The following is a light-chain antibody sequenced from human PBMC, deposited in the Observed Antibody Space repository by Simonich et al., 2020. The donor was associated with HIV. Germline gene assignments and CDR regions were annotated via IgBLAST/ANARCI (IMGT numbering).Light chain of an antibody. CDR1: RNILYNSNNKNY. CDR3: QQSHSTPYT. CDR2: WAS. V-gene: IGKV4-1*01. J-gene: IGKJ2*01. Sequence: DIVMTQSPDSLAVSLGERATINCKSSRNILYNSNNKNYLAWYQQKPGQPPNLLIYWASTRESGVPDRFSASGSGTDFTLTISSLQAEDVAVYYCQQSHSTPYTFGQGTKLEIK.